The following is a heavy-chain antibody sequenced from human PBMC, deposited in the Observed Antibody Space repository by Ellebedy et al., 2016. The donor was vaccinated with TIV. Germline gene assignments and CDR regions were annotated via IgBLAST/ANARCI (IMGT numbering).Heavy chain of an antibody. CDR3: ARDFNWAFDY. Sequence: GGSLRLSCAASGFSFSSYWMSWVRQAPGKGLEWVANMRQDGGDKYYVDSVKGRFTVSRDNAKSSLYLQMNSLRDEDTAVYYCARDFNWAFDYWGQGSLVTVSS. J-gene: IGHJ4*02. CDR1: GFSFSSYW. V-gene: IGHV3-7*01. CDR2: MRQDGGDK. D-gene: IGHD7-27*01.